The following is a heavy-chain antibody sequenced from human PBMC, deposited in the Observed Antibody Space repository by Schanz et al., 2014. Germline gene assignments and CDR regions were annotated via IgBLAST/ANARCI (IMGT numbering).Heavy chain of an antibody. D-gene: IGHD3-9*01. J-gene: IGHJ6*02. V-gene: IGHV3-11*05. CDR1: GFTFSDYY. CDR3: ARFLTRYQYYGVDV. CDR2: ISGSSIHK. Sequence: QVQLVESGGGLVKPGGSLRLSCAASGFTFSDYYMAWIRQAPGKGLEWVSHISGSSIHKNYAGSVKGRFSNSRDNGETSVYLQINSLRVEDTAVYYCARFLTRYQYYGVDVWGQGTTVIVSS.